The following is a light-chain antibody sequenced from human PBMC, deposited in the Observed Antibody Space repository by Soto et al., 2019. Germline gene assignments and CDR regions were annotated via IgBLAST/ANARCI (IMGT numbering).Light chain of an antibody. CDR1: QSVSSN. V-gene: IGKV3-15*01. Sequence: EIVMTQSPATLSVSPGERARPSSRATQSVSSNLARYEQKPGQAPTPLTDGASTRATGIPARFSGSGSGTEFTLTISGLQSEDFAVYYCQQYNNWPPLTFGGWTMVDI. CDR3: QQYNNWPPLT. J-gene: IGKJ4*01. CDR2: GAS.